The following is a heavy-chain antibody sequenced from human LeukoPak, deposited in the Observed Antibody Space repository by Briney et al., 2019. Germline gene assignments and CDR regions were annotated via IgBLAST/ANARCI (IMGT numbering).Heavy chain of an antibody. D-gene: IGHD2-2*01. CDR2: ISWNSVSI. V-gene: IGHV3-9*01. Sequence: PGGSLRLSCAASGFTFDDYAMHWVRHAPGKGLEWVSGISWNSVSIAYADSVKGRFTISRDNAKNSLYLEMNSLRTDGTALYYCAKDIGSTSWYLGNWGQGTLVTVSS. CDR1: GFTFDDYA. J-gene: IGHJ4*02. CDR3: AKDIGSTSWYLGN.